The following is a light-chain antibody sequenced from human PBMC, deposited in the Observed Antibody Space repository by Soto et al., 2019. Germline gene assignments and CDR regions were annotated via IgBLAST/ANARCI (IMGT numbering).Light chain of an antibody. CDR3: CSYAGSTLYV. Sequence: QSVLTQPRSVSGSPGQSVTISCTGTSSDVGGYDYVSWYQEHPGKAPKLIIYNVSKRPSGVPDRFSGSRSGNTASLTLSGLQAEDEADYYCCSYAGSTLYVFGTGTKLTVL. CDR2: NVS. J-gene: IGLJ1*01. CDR1: SSDVGGYDY. V-gene: IGLV2-11*01.